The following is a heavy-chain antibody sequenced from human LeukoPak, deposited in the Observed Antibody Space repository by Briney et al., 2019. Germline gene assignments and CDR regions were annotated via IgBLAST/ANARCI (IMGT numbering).Heavy chain of an antibody. CDR3: ARSGYCSGGSCYSRHFQH. D-gene: IGHD2-15*01. CDR2: IIPILGIA. V-gene: IGHV1-69*02. J-gene: IGHJ1*01. Sequence: SVKLSFKASGGTFTIYTISWVRQAPGQGLEWMGRIIPILGIANYAQKFQGRVTITADKSTSTAYLELSSLRSEDTAVYYCARSGYCSGGSCYSRHFQHWGQGTLVTVSS. CDR1: GGTFTIYT.